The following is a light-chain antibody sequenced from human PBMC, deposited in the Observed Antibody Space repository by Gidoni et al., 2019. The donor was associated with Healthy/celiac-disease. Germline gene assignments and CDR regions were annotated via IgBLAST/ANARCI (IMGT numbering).Light chain of an antibody. CDR3: GADHGSGSNFRV. CDR2: VGTGGIVG. V-gene: IGLV9-49*01. J-gene: IGLJ3*02. CDR1: SGYSNYK. Sequence: QPVLTQPHSASASLRASVTLTCTLSSGYSNYKVDWYQQRPGKGPRFGMRVGTGGIVGSKGDGIPDRFSVLGSGLNRYLTIKNIQEEDESDYHCGADHGSGSNFRVFGGGTKLTVL.